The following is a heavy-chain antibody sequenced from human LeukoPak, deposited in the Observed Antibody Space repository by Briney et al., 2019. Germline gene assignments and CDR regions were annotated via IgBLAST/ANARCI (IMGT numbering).Heavy chain of an antibody. J-gene: IGHJ4*02. V-gene: IGHV4-34*01. CDR3: ARYGSGSYYTPITFDY. Sequence: SETLSLTCAVYGGSFSGYYWSWIRQPPGKGLEWIGEINHSGSTNYNPSLKSRVTISVDTSKNQFSLKLSSVTAADTAVYYCARYGSGSYYTPITFDYWGQGTLATVSS. D-gene: IGHD3-10*01. CDR2: INHSGST. CDR1: GGSFSGYY.